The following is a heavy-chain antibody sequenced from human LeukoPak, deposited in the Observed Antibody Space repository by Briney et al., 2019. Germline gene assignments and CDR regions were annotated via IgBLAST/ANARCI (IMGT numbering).Heavy chain of an antibody. V-gene: IGHV1-2*02. D-gene: IGHD5-12*01. J-gene: IGHJ3*02. Sequence: GASVKVSCKASGYTFTGYYMHWVRQAPGQGLEWMGWINPNSGGTNYAQKFQGRVTMTRDTSISTAYMELSRLRSDDTAVYYCARSWGYSGYDPSDGFDIWGQGTMVTVSS. CDR3: ARSWGYSGYDPSDGFDI. CDR1: GYTFTGYY. CDR2: INPNSGGT.